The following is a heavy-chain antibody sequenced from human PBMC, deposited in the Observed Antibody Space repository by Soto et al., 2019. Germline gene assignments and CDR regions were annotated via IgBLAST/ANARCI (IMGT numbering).Heavy chain of an antibody. J-gene: IGHJ4*02. CDR1: GDSITSYY. V-gene: IGHV4-59*01. CDR3: ARDPELRGYFDY. D-gene: IGHD1-26*01. Sequence: QVQLQESGPGLVKPSETLSLTCTVSGDSITSYYWSWIRQPPGKGLEWIGCFYYSGGTNYNPSLKTRVLISLGTAKTQFSLKLSSVTAADTAVYYCARDPELRGYFDYWGQGTLVTVSS. CDR2: FYYSGGT.